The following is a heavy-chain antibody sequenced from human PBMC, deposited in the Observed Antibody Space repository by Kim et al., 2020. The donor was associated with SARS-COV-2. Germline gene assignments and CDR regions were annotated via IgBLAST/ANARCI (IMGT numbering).Heavy chain of an antibody. CDR3: ARGLQEDCSGGSCYPYNWFDP. D-gene: IGHD2-15*01. Sequence: SETLSLTCAVYGGSFSGYYWSWIRQPPGKGLEWIGEINHSGSTNYNPSLKSRVTISVDTSKNQFSLKLSSVTAADTAVYYCARGLQEDCSGGSCYPYNWFDPWGQGTLVTVSS. CDR1: GGSFSGYY. J-gene: IGHJ5*02. CDR2: INHSGST. V-gene: IGHV4-34*01.